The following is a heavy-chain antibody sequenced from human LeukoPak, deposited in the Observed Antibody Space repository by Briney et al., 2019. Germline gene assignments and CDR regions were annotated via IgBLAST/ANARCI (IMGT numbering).Heavy chain of an antibody. D-gene: IGHD3-22*01. CDR3: ARAYYHDTSDHHWAPDY. Sequence: ASVKVSCKTSGYTFTSYYLHWVRQAPGQGLEWMGIINPSGGSTDYAQKFQGRVTMTRDTSTSTVYMEMSSLRSEDTAVYYCARAYYHDTSDHHWAPDYWGQGTLVTVSS. V-gene: IGHV1-46*01. J-gene: IGHJ4*02. CDR2: INPSGGST. CDR1: GYTFTSYY.